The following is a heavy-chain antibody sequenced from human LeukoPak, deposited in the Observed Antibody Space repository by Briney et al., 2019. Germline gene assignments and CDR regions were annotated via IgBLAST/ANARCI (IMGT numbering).Heavy chain of an antibody. CDR3: ARDHSLTLDATYNFDY. V-gene: IGHV4-59*01. J-gene: IGHJ4*02. D-gene: IGHD4/OR15-4a*01. Sequence: SETLSLTCTVSGGSISSYYWSWIRQPPGKGLEWTGYGYYSGNTNYNPSLKSRVTISVDTSKNQLSLRLSSVTAADTAVYYCARDHSLTLDATYNFDYWGQGTLVTVSS. CDR1: GGSISSYY. CDR2: GYYSGNT.